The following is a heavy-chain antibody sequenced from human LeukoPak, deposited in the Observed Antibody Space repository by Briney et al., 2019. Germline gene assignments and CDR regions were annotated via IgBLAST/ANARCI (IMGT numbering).Heavy chain of an antibody. CDR2: MNPNSGNT. CDR3: ARAQVVAANRNFDY. CDR1: GYTFTSYD. D-gene: IGHD2-15*01. J-gene: IGHJ4*02. V-gene: IGHV1-8*01. Sequence: GASVKVSCKASGYTFTSYDINWVRQATGQGLEWMGWMNPNSGNTGYAQKFQGRVNMTRNTSISTAYMELSSLRSEDTAVYYCARAQVVAANRNFDYWGQGTLVTVSS.